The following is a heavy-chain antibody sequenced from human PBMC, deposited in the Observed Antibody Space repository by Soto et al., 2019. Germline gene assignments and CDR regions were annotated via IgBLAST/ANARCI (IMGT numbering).Heavy chain of an antibody. Sequence: GVLRLSCAASGFTFVYYAMSWVRQAPGKGLEWVSSISGSGGSTYYAESVKGRSTISRDTSKNTLYLQMNGLGAEDTAIYYCAREPAPWDNYYGMDVWGQGTPVTVSS. CDR1: GFTFVYYA. CDR2: ISGSGGST. CDR3: AREPAPWDNYYGMDV. V-gene: IGHV3-23*01. J-gene: IGHJ6*02. D-gene: IGHD1-26*01.